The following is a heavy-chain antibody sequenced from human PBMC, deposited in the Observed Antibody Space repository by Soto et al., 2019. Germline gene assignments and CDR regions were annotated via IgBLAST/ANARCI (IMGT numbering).Heavy chain of an antibody. J-gene: IGHJ3*02. CDR3: ARDLGYCSGGSCHGAFDI. CDR1: GFTVSSNY. Sequence: PGGSLRLSCAASGFTVSSNYMSWVRQAPGKGLEWVSVIYSGGSTYYADSVKGRFTVSRDNSKNTLYLQMNSLRAEDTAVYYCARDLGYCSGGSCHGAFDIWGQGTMVTVSS. CDR2: IYSGGST. V-gene: IGHV3-66*01. D-gene: IGHD2-15*01.